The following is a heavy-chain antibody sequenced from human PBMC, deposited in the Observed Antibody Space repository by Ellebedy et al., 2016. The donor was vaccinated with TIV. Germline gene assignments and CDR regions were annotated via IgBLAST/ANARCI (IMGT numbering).Heavy chain of an antibody. D-gene: IGHD5-18*01. CDR1: GGSISSGNNY. V-gene: IGHV4-39*01. J-gene: IGHJ6*02. Sequence: MPSETLSLTCIVSGGSISSGNNYWSWIRQPPGKGLEWIGSIYYSGSTYYNPSLKSRVPISVDTSKNQFSRKLTSVTAADTVVYYCARRVDTAMVAPGYYGMDVWGQGTTVTVSS. CDR2: IYYSGST. CDR3: ARRVDTAMVAPGYYGMDV.